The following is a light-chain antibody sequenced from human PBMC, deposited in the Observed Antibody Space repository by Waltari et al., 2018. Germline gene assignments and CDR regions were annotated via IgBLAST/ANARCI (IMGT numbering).Light chain of an antibody. CDR2: WAS. CDR1: QNVNNN. J-gene: IGKJ5*01. Sequence: ETVMTQSPATLSVSPGERASLSCRASQNVNNNLAWYQQSPGQPPRLLFYWASIRDSGVPDRFSGSGSGTDFTLTISSLQAEDVAVYYCQQYHSSPSFGQGTRLEIK. V-gene: IGKV3-15*01. CDR3: QQYHSSPS.